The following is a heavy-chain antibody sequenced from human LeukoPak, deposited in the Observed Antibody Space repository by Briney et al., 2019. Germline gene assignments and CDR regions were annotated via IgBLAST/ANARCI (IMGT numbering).Heavy chain of an antibody. CDR2: INPNSGGT. CDR1: GYTFTGYY. D-gene: IGHD3-22*01. V-gene: IGHV1-2*02. Sequence: ASVKVSCKASGYTFTGYYMHWVRQAPGQGLEWMGWINPNSGGTNYAQKFQGRVTMTRDTSISTAYMELSRLRSDDTAVYYCPSDLSDYYYDSSRYYGYWRQATLVTVSS. CDR3: PSDLSDYYYDSSRYYGY. J-gene: IGHJ4*02.